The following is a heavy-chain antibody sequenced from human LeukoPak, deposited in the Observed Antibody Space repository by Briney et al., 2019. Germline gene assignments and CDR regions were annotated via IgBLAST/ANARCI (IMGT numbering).Heavy chain of an antibody. D-gene: IGHD4-17*01. CDR2: IYHSGST. CDR1: GGSISSSNW. V-gene: IGHV4-4*02. J-gene: IGHJ4*02. CDR3: ARGRGDYVGYYFDY. Sequence: SGTLSLTCAVSGGSISSSNWWSWVRQPPGKGLVWIGEIYHSGSTNYNPSLKSRVTISVDKSKNQFSLKLSSVTAADTAVYYCARGRGDYVGYYFDYWGQGTLVTVSS.